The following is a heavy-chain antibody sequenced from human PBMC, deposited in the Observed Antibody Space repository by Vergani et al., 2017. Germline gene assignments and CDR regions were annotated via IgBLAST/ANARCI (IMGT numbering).Heavy chain of an antibody. CDR2: IYHSGST. Sequence: QLQLQESGSGLVKPSQTLSLTCAVSGGSISSGGYSWSWIRQPPGKGLEWIGYIYHSGSTYYNPSLKSRVTISVDRSKNQFSLKLSSVTAADTAVYYCARELRQLVVGWFDPWGQGTLVTVSS. D-gene: IGHD6-6*01. J-gene: IGHJ5*02. V-gene: IGHV4-30-2*01. CDR3: ARELRQLVVGWFDP. CDR1: GGSISSGGYS.